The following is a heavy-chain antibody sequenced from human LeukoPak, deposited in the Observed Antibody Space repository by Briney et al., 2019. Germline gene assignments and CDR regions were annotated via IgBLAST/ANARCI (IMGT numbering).Heavy chain of an antibody. CDR2: IYYSGST. D-gene: IGHD6-19*01. CDR3: ARLGSGWAQYYYYYMDV. CDR1: GFTFSSYG. V-gene: IGHV4-59*12. J-gene: IGHJ6*03. Sequence: WGSLRLSCAASGFTFSSYGMHWIRQPPGKGLECIGYIYYSGSTNYNPSLKSRVTISVDTSKNQFSLKLSSVTAADTAVYYCARLGSGWAQYYYYYMDVWGKGTTVTTSS.